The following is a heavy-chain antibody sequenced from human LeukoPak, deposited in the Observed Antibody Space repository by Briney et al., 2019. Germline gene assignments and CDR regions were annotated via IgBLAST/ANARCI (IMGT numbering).Heavy chain of an antibody. Sequence: SETLSLTCSVSGGSIRNYYWSWIRQPPGKGLEWIGYVYNSGSTNYNPSLRSRATISVDTSKNQFSLKLSSVTAADTAVYYCAREVAYWGQGTLVTVSS. CDR3: AREVAY. V-gene: IGHV4-4*08. CDR1: GGSIRNYY. CDR2: VYNSGST. J-gene: IGHJ4*02.